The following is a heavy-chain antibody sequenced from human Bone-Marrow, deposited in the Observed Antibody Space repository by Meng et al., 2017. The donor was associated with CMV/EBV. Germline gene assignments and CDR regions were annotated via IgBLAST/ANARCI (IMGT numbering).Heavy chain of an antibody. D-gene: IGHD4-23*01. V-gene: IGHV4-39*07. CDR3: ARDNSPRFDY. CDR1: GGSISSSSYY. Sequence: QLQLQEAGPGLVNPSETLSLTCTVSGGSISSSSYYWGWIRQPPGKGLEWIGSIYYSGSTYYNPSLKSRVTISVDTSKNQFSLKLSSVTAADTAVYYCARDNSPRFDYWGQGTLVTVSS. J-gene: IGHJ4*02. CDR2: IYYSGST.